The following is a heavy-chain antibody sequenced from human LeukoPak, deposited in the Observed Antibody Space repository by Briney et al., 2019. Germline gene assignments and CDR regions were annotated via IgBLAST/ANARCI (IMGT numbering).Heavy chain of an antibody. CDR1: GFTFSSYA. V-gene: IGHV3-30*14. J-gene: IGHJ5*02. D-gene: IGHD5-24*01. CDR3: ARDPPVEPENWFDP. Sequence: GGSLRLSCAAYGFTFSSYAMHWVRQAPGKGLEWVAVISYDGSNKYYADSVKGRFTISRDNSKNTLYLQMNSLRAEDTAVYYCARDPPVEPENWFDPWGQGTLVTVSS. CDR2: ISYDGSNK.